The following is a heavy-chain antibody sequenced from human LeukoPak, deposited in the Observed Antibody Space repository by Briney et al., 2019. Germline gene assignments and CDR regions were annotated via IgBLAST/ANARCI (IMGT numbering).Heavy chain of an antibody. V-gene: IGHV1-69*04. CDR3: ARATDTGTLTSH. CDR1: GYTFTSYA. J-gene: IGHJ4*02. CDR2: IIPILGIA. D-gene: IGHD5-18*01. Sequence: GASVKVSCKASGYTFTSYAMHWVRQAPGQGLEWMGRIIPILGIANYAQKFQGRVTITADKSTSTAYMELSSLRSEDTAVYYCARATDTGTLTSHWGQGTLVTVSS.